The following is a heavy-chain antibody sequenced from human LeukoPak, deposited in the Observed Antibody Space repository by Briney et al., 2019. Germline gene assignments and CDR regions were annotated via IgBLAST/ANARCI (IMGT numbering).Heavy chain of an antibody. V-gene: IGHV3-15*01. Sequence: GGSLRLSCAASGFTFSNAWMSWVRQAPGKGLEWVGRIKSKTDGGTTDYAAPVKGRFTISRDDSKNTLYLQMNSLKTEDTAVYYCTPEKTTTVRNFDYWGQGTLVTVSS. CDR2: IKSKTDGGTT. CDR1: GFTFSNAW. J-gene: IGHJ4*02. CDR3: TPEKTTTVRNFDY. D-gene: IGHD4-17*01.